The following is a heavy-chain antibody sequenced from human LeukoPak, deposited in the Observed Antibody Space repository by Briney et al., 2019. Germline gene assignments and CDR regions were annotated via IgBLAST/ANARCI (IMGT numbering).Heavy chain of an antibody. J-gene: IGHJ6*03. CDR3: ARDAGNSGYDYYTHYYMDV. D-gene: IGHD5-12*01. CDR1: GGSITTHY. Sequence: PSETLSLTCAVSGGSITTHYWSWIRQPPGKGLEWIGYIYYSGSTNYNPSLKSRVTISADTSKNQFSLKLTSVTAADTAVYYCARDAGNSGYDYYTHYYMDVWGKGTTVTVSS. CDR2: IYYSGST. V-gene: IGHV4-59*11.